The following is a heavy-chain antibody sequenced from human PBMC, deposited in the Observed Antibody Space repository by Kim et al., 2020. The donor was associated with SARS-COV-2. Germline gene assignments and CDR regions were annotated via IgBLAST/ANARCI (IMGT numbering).Heavy chain of an antibody. D-gene: IGHD7-27*01. J-gene: IGHJ3*02. V-gene: IGHV4-59*08. CDR3: AGTGEGAFDI. CDR1: GGSISSYY. Sequence: SETLSLTCTVSGGSISSYYWSWIRQPPGKGLEWIGYIYYSGSTNYNPSLKSRVTISVDTSKNQFSLKLSSVTAADTAVYYCAGTGEGAFDIWGQGTMVTVSS. CDR2: IYYSGST.